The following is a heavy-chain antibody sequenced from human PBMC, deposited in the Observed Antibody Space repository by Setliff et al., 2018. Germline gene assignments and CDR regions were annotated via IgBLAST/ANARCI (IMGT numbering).Heavy chain of an antibody. V-gene: IGHV4-39*07. CDR3: ARDKGQYNFWRGYYGSWENYFDY. CDR2: IYYSGST. Sequence: SETLSLTCTVPGGSISSSSYYWGWIRQPPGKGLEWIGSIYYSGSTYYNPSLKSRVTISVDTSKNQFSLKLSSVTGADTAVYYCARDKGQYNFWRGYYGSWENYFDYWGQGTLVTVSS. CDR1: GGSISSSSYY. J-gene: IGHJ4*02. D-gene: IGHD3-3*01.